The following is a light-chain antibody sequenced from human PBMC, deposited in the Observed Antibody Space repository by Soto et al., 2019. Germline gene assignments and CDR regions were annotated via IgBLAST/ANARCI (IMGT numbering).Light chain of an antibody. Sequence: ENVLTQSPGRLSLSPGERATLSCRASQTVDGNSLAWYQQKPGQAPRLLMFDAFNRATGIPDRFSGSGSGTDCTITISRLEPYDFALYYCQHYGSSPFTCGPGPTVDV. V-gene: IGKV3-20*01. CDR3: QHYGSSPFT. CDR1: QTVDGNS. J-gene: IGKJ3*01. CDR2: DAF.